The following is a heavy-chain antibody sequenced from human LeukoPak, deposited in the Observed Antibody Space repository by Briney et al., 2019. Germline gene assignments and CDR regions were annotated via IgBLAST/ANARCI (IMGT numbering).Heavy chain of an antibody. V-gene: IGHV4-34*01. J-gene: IGHJ5*02. CDR2: INHSGST. CDR3: ARVLTRAPPMVRGVRNWFDP. D-gene: IGHD3-10*01. CDR1: GGSFSGYY. Sequence: PLETLSLTCAVYGGSFSGYYWSWIRQPPGKGLEWIGEINHSGSTNYNPSLKSRVTISVDTSKNQFSLKLSSVTAADTAVYYCARVLTRAPPMVRGVRNWFDPWGQGTLVTVSS.